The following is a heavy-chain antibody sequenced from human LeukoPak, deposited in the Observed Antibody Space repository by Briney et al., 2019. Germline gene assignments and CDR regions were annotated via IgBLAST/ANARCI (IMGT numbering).Heavy chain of an antibody. CDR1: GGSISDYY. CDR2: IYYSGST. Sequence: PSETLSLTCTVSGGSISDYYWNWIRQPPGKGLEWIGYIYYSGSTTYNPSLKSRVTMSVDTAKNQFSLKLRSVTAADTAVYYCARGDFCSMSNCYLRPMDVWGKGTTVTVSS. CDR3: ARGDFCSMSNCYLRPMDV. V-gene: IGHV4-59*01. J-gene: IGHJ6*03. D-gene: IGHD3-3*01.